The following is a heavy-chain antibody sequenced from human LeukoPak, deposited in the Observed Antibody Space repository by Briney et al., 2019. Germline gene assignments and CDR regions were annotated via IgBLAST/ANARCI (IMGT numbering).Heavy chain of an antibody. CDR2: INTKTGNP. CDR3: ARGIGFNQVFRYFDFSADP. V-gene: IGHV7-4-1*02. Sequence: ASVKGSCEASGYTLTSYAMNWVRQAPGQGLEWMGWINTKTGNPTYAQGFTGRFVFSLDTSVSTAYLQISSLKAEDTAVYYCARGIGFNQVFRYFDFSADPWGQGTLVTVSS. CDR1: GYTLTSYA. D-gene: IGHD3-9*01. J-gene: IGHJ5*02.